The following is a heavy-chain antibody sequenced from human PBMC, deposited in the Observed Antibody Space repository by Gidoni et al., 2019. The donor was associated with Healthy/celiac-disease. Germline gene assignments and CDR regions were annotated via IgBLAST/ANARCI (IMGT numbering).Heavy chain of an antibody. V-gene: IGHV3-49*05. Sequence: EVQLVESGGGLVKPGRSLRLSCTASGFTFGDYAMSWFRQAPGKGLEWVGFIRSKAYGGTTEYAASVKGRFTISRDDSKSIAYLQMNSLKTEDTAVYYCTRVYYYDSSGYYDDYWGQGTLVTVSS. D-gene: IGHD3-22*01. CDR2: IRSKAYGGTT. J-gene: IGHJ4*02. CDR1: GFTFGDYA. CDR3: TRVYYYDSSGYYDDY.